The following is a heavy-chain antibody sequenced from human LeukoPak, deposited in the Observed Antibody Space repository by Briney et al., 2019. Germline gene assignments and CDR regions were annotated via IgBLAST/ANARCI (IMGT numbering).Heavy chain of an antibody. CDR1: GFTFSSYW. V-gene: IGHV3-30*02. J-gene: IGHJ4*02. D-gene: IGHD2-15*01. Sequence: GGSLRLSCAASGFTFSSYWMNWVRQAPGKGLEWVAFIRYDGSNKYYADSVKGRFTISRDNSKNTLYLQMNSLRAEDTAVYYCANGWELPFDYWGQGTLVTVSS. CDR2: IRYDGSNK. CDR3: ANGWELPFDY.